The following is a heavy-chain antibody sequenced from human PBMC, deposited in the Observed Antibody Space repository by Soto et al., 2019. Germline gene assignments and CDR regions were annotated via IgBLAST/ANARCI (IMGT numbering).Heavy chain of an antibody. CDR3: AKEMFPRTVLDSRSPWGDY. V-gene: IGHV3-30*18. CDR1: GFTFDDFG. J-gene: IGHJ4*02. Sequence: QVQLVESGGGVVQPGTSLKLSCAASGFTFDDFGFHWVRQAPGKGLEWVATLSYDGSHEYYADSVKGRFTISRDNSKITLYLQMNSLKTEDTAMYCCAKEMFPRTVLDSRSPWGDYWGQGTLVTVSS. CDR2: LSYDGSHE. D-gene: IGHD3-22*01.